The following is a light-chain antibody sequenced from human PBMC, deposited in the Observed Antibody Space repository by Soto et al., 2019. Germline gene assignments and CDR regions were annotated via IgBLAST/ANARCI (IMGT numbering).Light chain of an antibody. V-gene: IGLV2-14*01. CDR2: DVS. CDR3: SSYTSSSTYV. CDR1: SSDVGGYNY. Sequence: QSALNQPASVSGSPGQSNTISCTGTSSDVGGYNYVSWYQQHPGKAPKLMIYDVSNRPSGVSNRFSGSKSGNTASLTISGLQAEDEADYYCSSYTSSSTYVFGTGTKVTVL. J-gene: IGLJ1*01.